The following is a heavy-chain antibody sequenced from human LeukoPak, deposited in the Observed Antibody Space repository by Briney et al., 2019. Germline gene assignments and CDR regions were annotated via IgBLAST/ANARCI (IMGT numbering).Heavy chain of an antibody. V-gene: IGHV3-23*01. D-gene: IGHD1-1*01. CDR2: IGITGGDT. CDR1: GFTFSSYH. J-gene: IGHJ4*02. Sequence: PGGSLRLSCAASGFTFSSYHMSWVRQGPGKRLEWVAAIGITGGDTYHSGSVNGRFTISRDNSKNTLYLQMNSLRAEDTAVYYCAREDPTVVLSLDYWGQGTLVTVSS. CDR3: AREDPTVVLSLDY.